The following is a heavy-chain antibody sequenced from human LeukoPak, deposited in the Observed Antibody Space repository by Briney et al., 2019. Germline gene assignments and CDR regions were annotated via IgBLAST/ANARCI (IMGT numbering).Heavy chain of an antibody. V-gene: IGHV1-69*13. CDR3: ASGPQESIVVVPAAHNYYYYYYIDV. CDR2: IIPIFGTA. Sequence: ASVKVSCKASGGTFSSYAISWVRQAPGQGLEWMGGIIPIFGTANYAQKFQGRVTITADESTSTAYMELSSLRSEDTAVYYCASGPQESIVVVPAAHNYYYYYYIDVWAKGTTVTVSS. CDR1: GGTFSSYA. D-gene: IGHD2-2*01. J-gene: IGHJ6*03.